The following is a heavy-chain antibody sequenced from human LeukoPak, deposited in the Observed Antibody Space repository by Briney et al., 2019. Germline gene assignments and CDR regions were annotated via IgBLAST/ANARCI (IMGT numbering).Heavy chain of an antibody. J-gene: IGHJ5*02. CDR3: ARDGTVTAGPFDP. V-gene: IGHV3-33*08. CDR2: IWYDGSNK. CDR1: GFTFSSYA. Sequence: PGGSLRLSCAASGFTFSSYAMSWVRQAPGKGLEWVAFIWYDGSNKYYADSVKGRFTISGDNSKNTLYLQMNSLRVEDTAVYYCARDGTVTAGPFDPWGQGTLVTVSS. D-gene: IGHD4-11*01.